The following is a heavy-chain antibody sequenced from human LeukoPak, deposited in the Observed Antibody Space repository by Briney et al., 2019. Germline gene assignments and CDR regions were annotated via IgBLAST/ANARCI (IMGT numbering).Heavy chain of an antibody. CDR2: INQDGSEK. D-gene: IGHD2-15*01. Sequence: PGGSLRLSCAASGFTFSNYWMSWVRQAPGKGLEWVAHINQDGSEKYYVDSVKGRFTISRDNAKNSLYLQMNSLRAEETAVYYCARDGGGDIVVAFAFDIWGQGTMVTVSS. V-gene: IGHV3-7*05. J-gene: IGHJ3*02. CDR3: ARDGGGDIVVAFAFDI. CDR1: GFTFSNYW.